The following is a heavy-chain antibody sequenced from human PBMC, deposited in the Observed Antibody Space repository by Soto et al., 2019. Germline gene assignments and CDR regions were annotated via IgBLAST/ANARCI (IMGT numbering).Heavy chain of an antibody. CDR1: GGTFSSYA. J-gene: IGHJ4*02. CDR2: IIPIFGTA. D-gene: IGHD3-22*01. V-gene: IGHV1-69*01. Sequence: QVQLVQSGAEVKKPGSSVKVSCKASGGTFSSYAISWVRQAPGQGLEWMGGIIPIFGTANYAQKFQGRVTITADESTSTAYMELSSLRSEATAVYYCARGKGSYYDSSGYNYFDYWGQGTLVTVSS. CDR3: ARGKGSYYDSSGYNYFDY.